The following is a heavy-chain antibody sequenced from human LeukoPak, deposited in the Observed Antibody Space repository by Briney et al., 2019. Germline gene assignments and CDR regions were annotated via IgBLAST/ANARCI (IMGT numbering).Heavy chain of an antibody. CDR2: INHSGST. V-gene: IGHV4-34*01. CDR1: GGSFRGYY. Sequence: SETLSLTCAVYGGSFRGYYWSWIRQPPGKGLEWIGEINHSGSTNYNPPLKSRVTISVDTSKNQFSLKLSSVTAADTAVYYCARAAYSGRYHSDYWGQGTLVTVSS. D-gene: IGHD1-26*01. J-gene: IGHJ4*02. CDR3: ARAAYSGRYHSDY.